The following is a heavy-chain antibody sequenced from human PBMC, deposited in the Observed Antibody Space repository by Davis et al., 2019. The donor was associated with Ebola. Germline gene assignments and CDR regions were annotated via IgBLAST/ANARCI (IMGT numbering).Heavy chain of an antibody. V-gene: IGHV1-3*01. CDR2: INAGNGNT. D-gene: IGHD6-13*01. CDR3: AGSSTWYHSAEY. Sequence: AASVKVSCKASGFTFTRYGIHWVRQAPGQRLEWMGWINAGNGNTRATQKFQARVTITRDTSASTAYMELSSLRSEDTAVYYCAGSSTWYHSAEYWGQGTLVTVSS. J-gene: IGHJ4*02. CDR1: GFTFTRYG.